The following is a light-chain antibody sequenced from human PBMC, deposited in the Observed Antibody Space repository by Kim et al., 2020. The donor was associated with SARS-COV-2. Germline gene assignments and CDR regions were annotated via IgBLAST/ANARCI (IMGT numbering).Light chain of an antibody. V-gene: IGLV3-1*01. Sequence: SYELTQPPSVSVYPGQTASITCSGDKLGDKYACWYQQKPGQSPVLVIYQDSKRPSGIPERFSGSNSGNTATLTISGTQAMDEADYYCQAWDSSNVVFGGG. CDR3: QAWDSSNVV. CDR2: QDS. J-gene: IGLJ2*01. CDR1: KLGDKY.